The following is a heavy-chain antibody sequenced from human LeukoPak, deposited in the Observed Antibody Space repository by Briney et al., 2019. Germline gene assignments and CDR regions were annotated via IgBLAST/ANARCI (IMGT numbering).Heavy chain of an antibody. CDR2: ISSSSSYI. CDR3: ARERIVGAEDYFDY. D-gene: IGHD1-26*01. CDR1: GFTFSPYS. J-gene: IGHJ4*02. Sequence: KPGGSLRLSCAASGFTFSPYSMNWVRQAPGKGLEWVSSISSSSSYIYYADSVKGRFTISRDNVKNSLYLQMNSLRAEDTAVYYCARERIVGAEDYFDYWGQGTLVTVSS. V-gene: IGHV3-21*01.